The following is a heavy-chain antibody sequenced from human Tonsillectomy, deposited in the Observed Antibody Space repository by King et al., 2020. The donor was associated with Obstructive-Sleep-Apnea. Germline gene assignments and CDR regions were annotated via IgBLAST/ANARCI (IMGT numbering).Heavy chain of an antibody. V-gene: IGHV3-9*01. Sequence: VQLVESGGGLVQPGRSLRLSCAASGFTFDDYAMHWVRQAPGKGLEWVSGISWNSGSIVYADSVKGRFTISRDNAKNSLYLQMNSLRAEDTALYYCAKAVSYGSGSYYNAFDYWGQGTLVTVSS. CDR3: AKAVSYGSGSYYNAFDY. D-gene: IGHD3-10*01. J-gene: IGHJ4*02. CDR1: GFTFDDYA. CDR2: ISWNSGSI.